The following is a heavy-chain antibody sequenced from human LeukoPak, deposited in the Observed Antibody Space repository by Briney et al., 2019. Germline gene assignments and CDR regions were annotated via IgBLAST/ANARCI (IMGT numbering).Heavy chain of an antibody. CDR3: AKDRDSSSCDY. CDR1: GFTFSDYY. J-gene: IGHJ4*02. D-gene: IGHD3-22*01. Sequence: PGGSLRLSCAASGFTFSDYYMSWIRQAPGKGLEWVGVISNDGSYKYYADSVKGRFTISRDNSANTLYLQMNSLRADDTAVYYCAKDRDSSSCDYWGQGTLVTVSS. CDR2: ISNDGSYK. V-gene: IGHV3-30*18.